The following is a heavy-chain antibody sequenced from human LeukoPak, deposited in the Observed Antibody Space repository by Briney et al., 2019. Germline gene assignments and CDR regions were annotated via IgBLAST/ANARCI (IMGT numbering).Heavy chain of an antibody. CDR2: INAGNGNT. CDR1: GYTFTGYY. CDR3: ARVGPIVVVPAATLLRAFDI. D-gene: IGHD2-2*01. J-gene: IGHJ3*02. V-gene: IGHV1-3*01. Sequence: GASVKVSCKASGYTFTGYYMHWVRQAPGQRLEWMGWINAGNGNTKYSQKFQGRVTITRDTSASTAYMELSSLRSEDTAVYYCARVGPIVVVPAATLLRAFDIWGQGTMVTVSS.